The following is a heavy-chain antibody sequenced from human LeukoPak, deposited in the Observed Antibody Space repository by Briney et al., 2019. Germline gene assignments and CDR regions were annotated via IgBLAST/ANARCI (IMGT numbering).Heavy chain of an antibody. J-gene: IGHJ3*02. D-gene: IGHD1-1*01. CDR1: GYTFASYD. CDR3: ARGRGWRSTGYLGAFDI. V-gene: IGHV1-8*03. Sequence: GASVKASCKASGYTFASYDINWVRQATGQGLEWMGWMNPNSGNTGYAQKFQGRVTITADESTSTAYMELSSLRSEDTAVYYCARGRGWRSTGYLGAFDIWGRGTMVTVSS. CDR2: MNPNSGNT.